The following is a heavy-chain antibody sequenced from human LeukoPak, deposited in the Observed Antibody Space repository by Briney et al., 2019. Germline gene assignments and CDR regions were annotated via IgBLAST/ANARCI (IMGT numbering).Heavy chain of an antibody. J-gene: IGHJ6*03. CDR3: ARLNRVRSGRYYYYYYMDV. V-gene: IGHV5-51*01. D-gene: IGHD3-16*01. CDR1: GYTFTDYR. Sequence: GESLKISCQVSGYTFTDYRMAWVRQMPGKGLEWMGAIYPGDSNSEYSPSFQGQVTISADTSITTAYLQWSTLKASDTATYYCARLNRVRSGRYYYYYYMDVWGKGTTATVSS. CDR2: IYPGDSNS.